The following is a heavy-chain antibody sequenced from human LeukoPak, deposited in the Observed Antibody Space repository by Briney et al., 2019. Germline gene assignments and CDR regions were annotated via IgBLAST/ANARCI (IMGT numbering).Heavy chain of an antibody. CDR2: ISTSSTFI. CDR3: ARADCSSSTCYLRSSWFDP. Sequence: PSETLPLTCAVSGYSITSTYWWGWIRQTPGKGLEWVSSISTSSTFIYYTYSVKGRFTISRDNAKNSLYLQMNSLSAEDTAVYYCARADCSSSTCYLRSSWFDPWGQGTLVTVSS. V-gene: IGHV3-21*01. CDR1: GYSITSTYW. D-gene: IGHD2/OR15-2a*01. J-gene: IGHJ5*02.